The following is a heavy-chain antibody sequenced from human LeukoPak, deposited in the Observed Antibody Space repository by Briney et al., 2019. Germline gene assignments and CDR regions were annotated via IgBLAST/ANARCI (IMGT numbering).Heavy chain of an antibody. CDR2: IHYSGST. Sequence: SETLSLTCTVSGDSISGNIDYWGWIRQPPGKGLAWIGSIHYSGSTYCNPSLKSRVTISVDTSKNQFSLKLSSVTAADTAVYYCARHRTIYYDNSGYWVWGQGTLVTVSS. J-gene: IGHJ4*02. CDR1: GDSISGNIDY. D-gene: IGHD3-22*01. V-gene: IGHV4-39*01. CDR3: ARHRTIYYDNSGYWV.